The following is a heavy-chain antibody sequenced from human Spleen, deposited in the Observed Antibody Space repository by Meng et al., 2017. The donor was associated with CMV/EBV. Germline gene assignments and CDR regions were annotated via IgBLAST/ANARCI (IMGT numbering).Heavy chain of an antibody. CDR1: GFTFSSYE. D-gene: IGHD2-2*01. J-gene: IGHJ6*02. Sequence: GESLKISCAGSGFTFSSYEMNWVRQAPGKGLEWVAVISYDGSNKYYADSVKGRFTISRDNSKNTLYLQMNSLRAEDTAVYYCARVCTSCYYYYYGMDVWGQGTTVTVSS. V-gene: IGHV3-30-3*01. CDR3: ARVCTSCYYYYYGMDV. CDR2: ISYDGSNK.